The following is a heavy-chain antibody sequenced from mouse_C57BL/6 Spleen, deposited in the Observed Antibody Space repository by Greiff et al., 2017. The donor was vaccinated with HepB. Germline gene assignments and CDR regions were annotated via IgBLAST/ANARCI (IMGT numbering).Heavy chain of an antibody. CDR2: IDPSDSET. Sequence: QVQLQQSGAELVRPGSSVKLSCKASGYTFTSYWMHWVKQRPIQGLEWIGNIDPSDSETHYNQKFKDKATLTVDKSSSTAYMQLSSLTSEDSAVYYCAFYYDYDWYFDVWGTGTTVTVSS. D-gene: IGHD2-4*01. CDR1: GYTFTSYW. CDR3: AFYYDYDWYFDV. V-gene: IGHV1-52*01. J-gene: IGHJ1*03.